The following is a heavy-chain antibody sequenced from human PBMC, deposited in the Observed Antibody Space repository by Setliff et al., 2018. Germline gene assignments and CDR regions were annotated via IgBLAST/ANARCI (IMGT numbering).Heavy chain of an antibody. V-gene: IGHV4-34*01. J-gene: IGHJ4*02. Sequence: PSETLSLTCAASGGTFSDYYWTWIRQPPGKGLEWIGEINHSGSTNYNPSLKGRVTISIDTSKNQLSLRVTSVTDTDTALYFCARHGGQLLRRFFDCWGQGTLVTVSS. CDR1: GGTFSDYY. D-gene: IGHD1-26*01. CDR2: INHSGST. CDR3: ARHGGQLLRRFFDC.